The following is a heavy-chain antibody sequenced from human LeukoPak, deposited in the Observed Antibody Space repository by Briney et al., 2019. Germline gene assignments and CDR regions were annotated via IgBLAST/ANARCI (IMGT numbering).Heavy chain of an antibody. CDR3: ARGRGSLTY. J-gene: IGHJ4*02. Sequence: PSETLSLTCTVSGGSISLYYWSWIRQPPGKGLEWIGYFYNTRSPKYNPSLERRVTISVDMSRNQFSLNLTSVTAADTAVYYCARGRGSLTYWGQGTLATVSS. V-gene: IGHV4-59*01. CDR2: FYNTRSP. D-gene: IGHD3-10*01. CDR1: GGSISLYY.